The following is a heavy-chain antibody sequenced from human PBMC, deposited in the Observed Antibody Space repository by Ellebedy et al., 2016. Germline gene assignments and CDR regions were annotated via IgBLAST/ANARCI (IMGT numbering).Heavy chain of an antibody. V-gene: IGHV3-30-3*01. CDR2: ISYDGSNK. D-gene: IGHD6-19*01. CDR1: GFTFSSYA. J-gene: IGHJ4*02. Sequence: GGSLRLXXAASGFTFSSYAMHWVRQAPGKGLEWVAVISYDGSNKYYADSVKGLFTISRDNSKNTLYLQMNSLRAEDTAVYYCAREEGQWLVYYFDYWGQGTLVTVSS. CDR3: AREEGQWLVYYFDY.